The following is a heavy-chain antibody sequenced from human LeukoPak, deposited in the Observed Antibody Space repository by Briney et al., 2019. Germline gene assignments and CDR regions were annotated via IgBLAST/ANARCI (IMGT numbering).Heavy chain of an antibody. J-gene: IGHJ4*02. CDR1: GYTFTSYA. CDR3: ARDYCSGGSCLPFDY. D-gene: IGHD2-15*01. CDR2: INTNTGNP. V-gene: IGHV7-4-1*02. Sequence: ASVKVSCKASGYTFTSYAMNWVRQAPGQGLEWMGWINTNTGNPTYAQGFTGRFVFSLDTSVSTAYLQISSLKAEDTAVYYCARDYCSGGSCLPFDYWGQGTLVTASS.